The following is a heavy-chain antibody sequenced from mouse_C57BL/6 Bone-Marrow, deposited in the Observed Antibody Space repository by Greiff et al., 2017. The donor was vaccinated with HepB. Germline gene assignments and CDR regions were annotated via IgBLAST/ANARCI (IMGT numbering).Heavy chain of an antibody. Sequence: VQLQQSGAELVRPGASVKLSCTASGFNIKDYYMHWVKQRPEQGLEWIGWIDPENGDTEYASKFQGKATITADTSSNTAYLQLSSLTSEDTAVYYCTLDVYWYFDVWGTGTTVTVSS. J-gene: IGHJ1*03. CDR2: IDPENGDT. CDR3: TLDVYWYFDV. CDR1: GFNIKDYY. V-gene: IGHV14-4*01.